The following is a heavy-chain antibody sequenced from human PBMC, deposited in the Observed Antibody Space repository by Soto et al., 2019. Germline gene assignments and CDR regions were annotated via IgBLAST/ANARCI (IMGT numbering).Heavy chain of an antibody. CDR2: IYDNRTF. CDR1: GGSISNRRCY. D-gene: IGHD6-6*01. J-gene: IGHJ4*02. V-gene: IGHV4-61*01. CDR3: ARVPLESTSSHCFDI. Sequence: SELLSLTCTVAGGSISNRRCYWIWLRQGPGKGLEWIGFIYDNRTFNYNPSLKSRVTISVDTSKHQFSLKLSSVTAADTAVDYCARVPLESTSSHCFDIRGQGALV.